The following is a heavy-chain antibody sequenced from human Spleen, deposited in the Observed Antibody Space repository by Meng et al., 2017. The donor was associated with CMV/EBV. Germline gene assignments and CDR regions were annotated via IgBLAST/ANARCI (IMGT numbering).Heavy chain of an antibody. V-gene: IGHV4-34*01. D-gene: IGHD3-3*01. CDR1: YY. Sequence: YYWSWIRQPPGKGLEWIGEINHSGSTNYNPSLKSRVTISVDTSKNQFSLKLSSVTAADTAVYYCARGGSSGSYDFWSGYYSGGRFDPWGQGTLVTVSS. CDR3: ARGGSSGSYDFWSGYYSGGRFDP. J-gene: IGHJ5*02. CDR2: INHSGST.